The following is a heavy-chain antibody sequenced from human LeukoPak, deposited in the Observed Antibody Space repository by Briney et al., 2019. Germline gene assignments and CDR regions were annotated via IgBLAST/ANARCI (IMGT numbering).Heavy chain of an antibody. J-gene: IGHJ4*02. CDR2: ISGSGDST. Sequence: GGSLRLSCAASGFTFSSYAMSWVRQAPGKGLEWVSTISGSGDSTYYADSVKGRFTISRDNPKNTLYLQMNSLRAEDTAVYYCAKNVMTYFDYWGQGTLVTVSS. V-gene: IGHV3-23*01. D-gene: IGHD2/OR15-2a*01. CDR3: AKNVMTYFDY. CDR1: GFTFSSYA.